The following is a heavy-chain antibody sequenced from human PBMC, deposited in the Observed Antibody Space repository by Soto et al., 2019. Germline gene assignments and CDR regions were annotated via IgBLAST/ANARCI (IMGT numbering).Heavy chain of an antibody. CDR2: INPNSGGT. CDR1: GYTFTGYY. CDR3: ARNEVYSSGLNS. V-gene: IGHV1-2*02. J-gene: IGHJ4*02. D-gene: IGHD6-19*01. Sequence: GASVKVSCKASGYTFTGYYMHWVRQAPGQGLEWMGWINPNSGGTNYAQKLQGRVTMTTDTSTSTAYMELRSLRSDDTAVYYCARNEVYSSGLNSWGQGTLVTVSS.